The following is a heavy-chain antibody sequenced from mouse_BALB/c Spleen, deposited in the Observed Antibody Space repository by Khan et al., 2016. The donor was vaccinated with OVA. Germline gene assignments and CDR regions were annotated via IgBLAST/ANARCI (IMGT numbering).Heavy chain of an antibody. CDR2: ISGDSNTI. D-gene: IGHD1-1*01. V-gene: IGHV5-17*02. Sequence: EVELVESGGGLVQPGGSRKLSCAASGFTFSSYGMHWVRQAPERGLEWVAYISGDSNTIYYADTVKGRFTISRDNPRNTPFLQMTSLMSEDTAMYYCATSYFYGYYFDYWGPGTTLTVSS. CDR3: ATSYFYGYYFDY. J-gene: IGHJ2*01. CDR1: GFTFSSYG.